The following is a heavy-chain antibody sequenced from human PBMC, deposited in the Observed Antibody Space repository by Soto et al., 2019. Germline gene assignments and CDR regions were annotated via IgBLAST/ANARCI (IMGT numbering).Heavy chain of an antibody. CDR3: ARDRDANMETFDY. J-gene: IGHJ4*02. V-gene: IGHV3-11*01. CDR1: GFTFSDYY. CDR2: ISSGAYTT. D-gene: IGHD3-10*01. Sequence: QVHLVESGGGLVKPGGSLRLSCAASGFTFSDYYMSWLRQAPGRGLEWVSYISSGAYTTYYADSVKGRFTISRDNAKNSLSLQINSLRVEDTAVYCCARDRDANMETFDYWGQGTLVTVSS.